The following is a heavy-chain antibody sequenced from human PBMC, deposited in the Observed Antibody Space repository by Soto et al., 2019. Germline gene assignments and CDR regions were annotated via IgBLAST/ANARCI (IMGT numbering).Heavy chain of an antibody. CDR3: AREESSSWWRNWFDP. Sequence: ASVKVSCKASGGTFSSYAISWVRQAPGQGLEWMGGIIPIFGTANYAQKFQGRVTITADESTSTAYMELSSLRSEDTAVYYCAREESSSWWRNWFDPWGQGTLVTVSS. CDR1: GGTFSSYA. D-gene: IGHD6-13*01. J-gene: IGHJ5*02. CDR2: IIPIFGTA. V-gene: IGHV1-69*13.